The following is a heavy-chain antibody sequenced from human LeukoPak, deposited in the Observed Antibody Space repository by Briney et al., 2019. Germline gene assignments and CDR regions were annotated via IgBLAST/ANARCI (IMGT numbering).Heavy chain of an antibody. Sequence: KHGESLKISCKGSGYSFASYWIGWVRQMPGKGLEWMGMIYPGDSDTRYSPSFQGQVTISADKSISTAYLQWSSLKASDTAMYYCARRYYYDSSGYWDGAFDIWGQGTMVTVSS. J-gene: IGHJ3*02. D-gene: IGHD3-22*01. CDR1: GYSFASYW. V-gene: IGHV5-51*01. CDR2: IYPGDSDT. CDR3: ARRYYYDSSGYWDGAFDI.